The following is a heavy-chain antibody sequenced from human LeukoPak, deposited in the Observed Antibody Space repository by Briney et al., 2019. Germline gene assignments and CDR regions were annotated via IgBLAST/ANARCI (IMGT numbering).Heavy chain of an antibody. CDR3: GRTPRSSGYYFHQ. CDR2: AYYSGST. V-gene: IGHV4-39*01. D-gene: IGHD3-22*01. CDR1: GGSMRSTAYY. J-gene: IGHJ4*02. Sequence: SETLSLTCTVSGGSMRSTAYYWGWLRQPPGKGLDWIGSAYYSGSTYYNPSLKSRVTICVDTSKNQLPPKLSSVTAADTAVYYCGRTPRSSGYYFHQWGQGTLVTVSS.